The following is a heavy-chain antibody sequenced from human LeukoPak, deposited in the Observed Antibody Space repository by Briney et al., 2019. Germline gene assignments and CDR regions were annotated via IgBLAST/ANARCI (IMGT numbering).Heavy chain of an antibody. J-gene: IGHJ1*01. CDR3: ARGPTLKYFHH. CDR1: GGSISSYY. V-gene: IGHV4-39*01. CDR2: IYYSGST. Sequence: SETLSLTCTVSGGSISSYYWSWIRQPPGKGLEWIGTIYYSGSTYYNPSLTSRVTISVDTSKNQFSLKLSSVTAADTAVYYCARGPTLKYFHHWGQGTLVTVSS.